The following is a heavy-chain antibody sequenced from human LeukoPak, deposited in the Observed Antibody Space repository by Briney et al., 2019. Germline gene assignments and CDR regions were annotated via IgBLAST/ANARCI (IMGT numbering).Heavy chain of an antibody. Sequence: ASVKVSCKVSGYTLTELSMHWVRQAPGKGLEWMGGFDPEDGETIYAQKFQGRVTMTEDTSTDTAYMELSSLRSEDTAVYYCATDHKDRSSGWYRAFDYWGQGTLVTVSS. V-gene: IGHV1-24*01. J-gene: IGHJ4*02. CDR1: GYTLTELS. CDR3: ATDHKDRSSGWYRAFDY. CDR2: FDPEDGET. D-gene: IGHD6-19*01.